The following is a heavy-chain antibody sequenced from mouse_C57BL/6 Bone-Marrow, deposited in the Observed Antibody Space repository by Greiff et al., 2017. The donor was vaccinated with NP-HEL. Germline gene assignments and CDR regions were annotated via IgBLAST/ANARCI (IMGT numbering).Heavy chain of an antibody. CDR2: IDPSDSET. V-gene: IGHV1-52*01. CDR1: GYTFTSYW. CDR3: ARGWLLPYWYFDF. D-gene: IGHD2-3*01. Sequence: QVQLQQPGAELVRPGSSVKLSCKASGYTFTSYWMHWVKQRPIQGLEWIGNIDPSDSETHYNQQFKDKATLTVDKSSSTAFMQISSLTTEDSAVYYFARGWLLPYWYFDFWGTGTTVTVSS. J-gene: IGHJ1*03.